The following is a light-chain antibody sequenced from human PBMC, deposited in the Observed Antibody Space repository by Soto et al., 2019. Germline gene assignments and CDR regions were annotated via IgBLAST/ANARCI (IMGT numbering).Light chain of an antibody. CDR2: GAS. J-gene: IGKJ1*01. Sequence: ETVMTQSPATLSVSPGGRATLSCRASQSISDTLAWYQQKPGQAPRLLIHGASTRATGFPARFSGSGSGTDFTLTISSLQSEDFAVYYCQQSDKWPPTFGQGTKVDIK. CDR1: QSISDT. CDR3: QQSDKWPPT. V-gene: IGKV3-15*01.